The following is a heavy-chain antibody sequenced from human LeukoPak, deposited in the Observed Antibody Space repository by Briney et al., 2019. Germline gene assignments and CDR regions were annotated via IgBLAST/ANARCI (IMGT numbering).Heavy chain of an antibody. CDR3: AKGGIQLWTFDY. V-gene: IGHV3-23*01. Sequence: GGSLRLSCAASGFTFSNYARRWVRQAPGKGLEWVSGISGSGDSTYYADSVKGRFTISRDNSKNTLYLQMNSLRAEDTAVYYCAKGGIQLWTFDYWGQGTLVTVSS. D-gene: IGHD5-18*01. CDR1: GFTFSNYA. CDR2: ISGSGDST. J-gene: IGHJ4*02.